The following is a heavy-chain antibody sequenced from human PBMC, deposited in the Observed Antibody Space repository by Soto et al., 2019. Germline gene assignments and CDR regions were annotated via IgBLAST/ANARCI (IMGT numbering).Heavy chain of an antibody. CDR2: INHSGST. CDR3: AGAPTIPQYYYYYYYMDV. D-gene: IGHD5-12*01. V-gene: IGHV4-34*01. J-gene: IGHJ6*03. CDR1: GGSFSGYY. Sequence: SETLSLTCAVYGGSFSGYYWSWIRQPPGKGLEWIGEINHSGSTNYNPSLKSRVTISVDTSKNQFSLKLSSVTAADTAVYYCAGAPTIPQYYYYYYYMDVWGKGTTVTVSS.